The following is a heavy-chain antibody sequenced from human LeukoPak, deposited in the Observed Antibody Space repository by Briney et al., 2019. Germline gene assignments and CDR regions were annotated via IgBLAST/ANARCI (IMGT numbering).Heavy chain of an antibody. J-gene: IGHJ3*02. Sequence: SQTLSLTCTVSGGSISSGSYYWSWIRQPPGKGLEWIGYIYYSGSTNYNPSLKSRVTISVDTSKNQFSLKLSSVTAADTAVYYCARESYGDYGNAFDIWGQGTMVTVSS. D-gene: IGHD4-17*01. V-gene: IGHV4-61*01. CDR2: IYYSGST. CDR1: GGSISSGSYY. CDR3: ARESYGDYGNAFDI.